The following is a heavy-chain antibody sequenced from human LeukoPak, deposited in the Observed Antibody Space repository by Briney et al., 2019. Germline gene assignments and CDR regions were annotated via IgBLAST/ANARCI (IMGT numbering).Heavy chain of an antibody. D-gene: IGHD2-8*01. CDR3: AKETHSTMVPGYAFDI. V-gene: IGHV3-9*01. CDR1: GFTFDDYA. J-gene: IGHJ3*02. CDR2: ISWNGAKI. Sequence: PGGSLRLPCAASGFTFDDYAIHWVRQAPGKGLEWVSGISWNGAKIVYADSVKGRFTISRDNAKNSLYPQMDSLGTEDTALYYCAKETHSTMVPGYAFDIWGQGTMVTVSS.